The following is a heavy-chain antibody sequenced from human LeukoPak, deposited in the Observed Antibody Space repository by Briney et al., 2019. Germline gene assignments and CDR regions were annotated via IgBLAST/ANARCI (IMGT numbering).Heavy chain of an antibody. CDR2: IWDDGNNK. CDR1: GFSFSNHG. Sequence: GGSLRLSCAASGFSFSNHGMHWVRQAPGKRLEWVAVIWDDGNNKRYANSVNGRFTISRDNSENTLYLQMNGLTAEDTAMYYCGSGGRVDYWGQGTLVTVSS. V-gene: IGHV3-33*01. CDR3: GSGGRVDY. J-gene: IGHJ4*02. D-gene: IGHD3-16*01.